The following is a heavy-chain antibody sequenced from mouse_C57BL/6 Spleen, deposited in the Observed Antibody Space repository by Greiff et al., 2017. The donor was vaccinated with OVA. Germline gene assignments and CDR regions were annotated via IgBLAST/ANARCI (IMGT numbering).Heavy chain of an antibody. CDR3: ARQGYYGSFDY. V-gene: IGHV5-9*01. J-gene: IGHJ2*01. CDR1: GFTFSSYT. D-gene: IGHD1-1*01. Sequence: ESGGGLVKPGGSLKLSCAASGFTFSSYTMSWVRQTPEKRLEWVATISGGGGNTYYPDSVKGRFTISRDNAKNTLYLQMSSLRSEDTALYYCARQGYYGSFDYWGQGTTLTVSS. CDR2: ISGGGGNT.